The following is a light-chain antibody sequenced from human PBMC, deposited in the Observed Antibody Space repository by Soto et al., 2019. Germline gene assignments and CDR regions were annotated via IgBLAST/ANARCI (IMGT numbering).Light chain of an antibody. CDR3: VTWDSTLTGYV. V-gene: IGLV1-44*01. Sequence: QSVLAQPPSASGAPGQRVTMSCSGSSSNIGRNTVNWYQHLPGTAPKLLIYSDKQRSSGVPDRFSGSKSGTSASLAISGLQSEDEAYYYCVTWDSTLTGYVFGTGTKVTVL. J-gene: IGLJ1*01. CDR1: SSNIGRNT. CDR2: SDK.